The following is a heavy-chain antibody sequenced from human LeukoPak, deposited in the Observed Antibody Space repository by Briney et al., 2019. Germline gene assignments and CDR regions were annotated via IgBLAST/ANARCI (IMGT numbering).Heavy chain of an antibody. J-gene: IGHJ4*02. V-gene: IGHV5-51*01. Sequence: GASLQISCKASGYTFTHQWIGWVRQQSGCGLEWMGIICPRDSDTRYSPSFQGHVSISADTSINTAYLEWSRLEASDTAIYYCARHSDVIGAIWGQGTLVTVSS. CDR1: GYTFTHQW. CDR3: ARHSDVIGAI. D-gene: IGHD3-10*01. CDR2: ICPRDSDT.